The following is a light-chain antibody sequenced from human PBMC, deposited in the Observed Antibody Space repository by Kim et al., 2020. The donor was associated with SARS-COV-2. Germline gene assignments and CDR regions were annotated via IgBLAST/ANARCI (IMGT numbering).Light chain of an antibody. Sequence: SYELTQPPSVSVSPGQTARITCSGDALPKQYAYWYQQKPGQAPVLVIYKDSERPSGIPERFSGSSSGTTVTLTIRGVQAEDEADYYCQSADSSGTYVFGT. CDR1: ALPKQY. J-gene: IGLJ1*01. CDR2: KDS. V-gene: IGLV3-25*03. CDR3: QSADSSGTYV.